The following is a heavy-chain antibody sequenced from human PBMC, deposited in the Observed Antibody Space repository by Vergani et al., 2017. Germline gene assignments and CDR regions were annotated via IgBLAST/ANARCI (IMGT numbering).Heavy chain of an antibody. CDR3: ARSLARYYYDSSGYWGMDY. J-gene: IGHJ4*02. D-gene: IGHD3-22*01. V-gene: IGHV4-61*01. Sequence: QVQLQESGPGLVTPSETLSPTRTVSGGSVSSGSYYRSWIRQPPGKGLEWIGYIYYSGSTNYNPSLKSRVTISVDTSKNQFSLKLSSVTAADTAVYYCARSLARYYYDSSGYWGMDYWGQGTLVTVSS. CDR1: GGSVSSGSYY. CDR2: IYYSGST.